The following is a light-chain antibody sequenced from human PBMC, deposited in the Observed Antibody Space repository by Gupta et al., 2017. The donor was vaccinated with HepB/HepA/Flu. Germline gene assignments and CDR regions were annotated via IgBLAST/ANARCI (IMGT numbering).Light chain of an antibody. V-gene: IGKV3-20*01. Sequence: EVVLAQSPGTLSLSPGERATLSCRASQSIPNNFLSWYQQKPGQAPRLLIDAASSRAAGIPDRCSGSGSGTDFSLTIGSREPEDFAIYYCQQYGYTPLTFGGGTKVEIK. CDR3: QQYGYTPLT. CDR1: QSIPNNF. CDR2: AAS. J-gene: IGKJ4*01.